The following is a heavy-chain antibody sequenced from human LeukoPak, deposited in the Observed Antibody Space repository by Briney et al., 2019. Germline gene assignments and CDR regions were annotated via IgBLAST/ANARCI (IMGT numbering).Heavy chain of an antibody. CDR1: GFTFSSYG. J-gene: IGHJ4*02. CDR2: ISYDGSNK. Sequence: GRSLRLSCAASGFTFSSYGMHWVRQAPGKGLEWVAVISYDGSNKYYADSVKGRFTISRDNSKNTLYLQMNSLRAEDTAVYYCAKDGPGYDSFYYWGQGTLVTVSS. D-gene: IGHD5-12*01. CDR3: AKDGPGYDSFYY. V-gene: IGHV3-30*18.